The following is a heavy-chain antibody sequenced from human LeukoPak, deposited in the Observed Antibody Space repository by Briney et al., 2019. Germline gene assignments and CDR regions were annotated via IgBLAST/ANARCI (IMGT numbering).Heavy chain of an antibody. D-gene: IGHD3-9*01. V-gene: IGHV4-39*01. J-gene: IGHJ4*02. CDR2: IYYSGST. CDR1: GGSISSSSYY. Sequence: SETLSLTCTVSGGSISSSSYYWGWIRQPPGKGLEWIGSIYYSGSTYYNPSLKSRVTISVDTSKNQFSLKLSSVTAADTAVYYCARVLRYFDWLPSPFDYWGQGTLVTVS. CDR3: ARVLRYFDWLPSPFDY.